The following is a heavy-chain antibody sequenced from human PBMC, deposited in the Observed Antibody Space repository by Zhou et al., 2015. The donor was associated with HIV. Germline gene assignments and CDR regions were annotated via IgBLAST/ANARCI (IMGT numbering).Heavy chain of an antibody. CDR2: IIPIFGTA. Sequence: QVQLVQSGAEVKKPGSSVKVSCKASGGTFSSYAISWVRQAPGQGLEWMGGIIPIFGTANYAQKFQGRVTITADESTSTAYMELSSLRSEDTAVYYCARQVLPYYDQIGVGARVWGQGTTVTVSS. CDR1: GGTFSSYA. V-gene: IGHV1-69*12. D-gene: IGHD1-26*01. J-gene: IGHJ6*02. CDR3: ARQVLPYYDQIGVGARV.